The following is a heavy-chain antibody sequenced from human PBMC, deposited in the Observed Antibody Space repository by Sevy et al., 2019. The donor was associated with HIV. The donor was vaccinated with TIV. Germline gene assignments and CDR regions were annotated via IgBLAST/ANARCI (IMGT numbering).Heavy chain of an antibody. J-gene: IGHJ4*02. CDR3: ARDRRVEYGGSDY. Sequence: GGSLRLSCAVSGFTFSNHWMTWVRQTPGKGLEWVANIKKDGTDKFYVDSVMGRFSISRDKAKDLLYLQMNSLRVEDTAVYYCARDRRVEYGGSDYGGQGTLVTVSS. D-gene: IGHD3-10*01. CDR2: IKKDGTDK. CDR1: GFTFSNHW. V-gene: IGHV3-7*03.